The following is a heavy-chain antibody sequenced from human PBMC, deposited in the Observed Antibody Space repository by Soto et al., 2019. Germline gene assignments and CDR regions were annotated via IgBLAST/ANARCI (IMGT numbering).Heavy chain of an antibody. CDR3: AKVGEALRFLEWLFTLDY. CDR2: ISGSGGST. D-gene: IGHD3-3*01. J-gene: IGHJ4*02. V-gene: IGHV3-23*01. Sequence: EVQLLESGGGLVQPGGSLRLSCAASGFTFSSYAMSWVRQAPGKGLEWVSAISGSGGSTYYADSVKGRFTISRDNSKNTLYLQMNSLRAEDTAVYYCAKVGEALRFLEWLFTLDYWGQGTLVTVSS. CDR1: GFTFSSYA.